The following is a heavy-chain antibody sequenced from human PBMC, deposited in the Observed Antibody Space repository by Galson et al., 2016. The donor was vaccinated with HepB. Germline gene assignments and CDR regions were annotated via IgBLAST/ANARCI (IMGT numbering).Heavy chain of an antibody. V-gene: IGHV3-73*01. CDR2: IRSRTNSYAT. CDR1: GFTFSESA. D-gene: IGHD3-16*02. Sequence: SLRLSCATSGFTFSESAINWVRLASGKGLEWLGRIRSRTNSYATSYAASVKGKFTISRDDSKNTAYLQMNSLKTEDTAVYFCARQMGNRLDFYYYSGMDVWGQGTTVTVSS. CDR3: ARQMGNRLDFYYYSGMDV. J-gene: IGHJ6*02.